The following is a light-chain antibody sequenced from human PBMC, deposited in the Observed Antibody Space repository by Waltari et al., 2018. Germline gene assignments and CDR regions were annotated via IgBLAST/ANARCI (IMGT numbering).Light chain of an antibody. CDR1: QSVLYSSNNKNY. CDR3: QQYYSTPYT. CDR2: LAC. Sequence: DIVMTQSPDSLAVSLGERATINCKSSQSVLYSSNNKNYLAWYQQKPGQPPKLLIDLACTRESGVPDRFSGSGSGTDFTLTISSLQAEDVAVYYCQQYYSTPYTFGQGTKLEIK. V-gene: IGKV4-1*01. J-gene: IGKJ2*01.